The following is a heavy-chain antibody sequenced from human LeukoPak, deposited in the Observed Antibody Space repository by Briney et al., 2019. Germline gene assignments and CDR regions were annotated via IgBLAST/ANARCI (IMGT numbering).Heavy chain of an antibody. Sequence: GGSLRLSCAASGFIFSSYAMSWVRQAPGKGLEWVSAISGSGSSTYYADSVKGQFTISRDISKNTLYLQMNSLRAGDTAVYYCAKDPDSSGYYSNWFDSWGQGTLVTVSS. CDR1: GFIFSSYA. J-gene: IGHJ5*01. CDR2: ISGSGSST. D-gene: IGHD3-22*01. CDR3: AKDPDSSGYYSNWFDS. V-gene: IGHV3-23*01.